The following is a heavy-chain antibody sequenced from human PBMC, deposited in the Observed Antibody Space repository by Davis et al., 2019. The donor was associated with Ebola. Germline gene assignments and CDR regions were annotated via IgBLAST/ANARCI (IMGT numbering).Heavy chain of an antibody. CDR1: GFTFSSYS. D-gene: IGHD2-2*01. CDR2: ISSSGSTI. Sequence: PGGSLRLSCAASGFTFSSYSMNWVRQAPGKGLEWVSYISSSGSTIYYADSVKGRFTISRDNAKNSLYLQMNSLRAEDTAVYYCARGEKVVPAAWLHAFDIWGQGTMVTVSS. V-gene: IGHV3-48*04. J-gene: IGHJ3*02. CDR3: ARGEKVVPAAWLHAFDI.